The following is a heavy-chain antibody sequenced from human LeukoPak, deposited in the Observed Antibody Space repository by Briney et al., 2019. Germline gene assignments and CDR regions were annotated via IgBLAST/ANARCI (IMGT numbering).Heavy chain of an antibody. CDR3: ARTDGYPAYFDY. Sequence: SETLSLTCAVYGGSFSGYYWSWIRQPPGKGLEWIGYIYYSGSTNYNPSLKSRVTISVDTSKNQFSLKLSSVTAADTAVYYCARTDGYPAYFDYWGQGTLVTVSS. J-gene: IGHJ4*02. CDR1: GGSFSGYY. CDR2: IYYSGST. D-gene: IGHD5-24*01. V-gene: IGHV4-59*01.